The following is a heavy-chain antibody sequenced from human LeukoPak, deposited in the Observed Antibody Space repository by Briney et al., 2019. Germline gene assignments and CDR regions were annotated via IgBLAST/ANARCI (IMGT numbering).Heavy chain of an antibody. CDR2: INHSGST. Sequence: SETLSLTCAAYGGSFSGYYWSWIRQPPGKGLEWIGEINHSGSTNYNPSLKSRVTISVDTSKNQFSLKLSSVTAADTAVYYCARGGGRYCTNGVCYTSSRAFLYWFDPWGQGTLVTVSS. CDR1: GGSFSGYY. V-gene: IGHV4-34*01. CDR3: ARGGGRYCTNGVCYTSSRAFLYWFDP. J-gene: IGHJ5*02. D-gene: IGHD2-8*01.